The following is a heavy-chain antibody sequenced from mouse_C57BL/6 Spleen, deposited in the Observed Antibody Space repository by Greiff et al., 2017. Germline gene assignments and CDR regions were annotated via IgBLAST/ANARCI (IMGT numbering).Heavy chain of an antibody. J-gene: IGHJ1*03. D-gene: IGHD2-2*01. V-gene: IGHV3-6*01. CDR2: ISYDGSN. CDR1: GYSITSGYY. Sequence: ESGPGLVKPSQSLSLTCSVTGYSITSGYYWNWIRQFPGNNLEWMGYISYDGSNNYNPSLKNRISITRDTSKTQCFLKVNSVTTEDTATYYCARAYGYDWYFDVWGTGTTVTVSS. CDR3: ARAYGYDWYFDV.